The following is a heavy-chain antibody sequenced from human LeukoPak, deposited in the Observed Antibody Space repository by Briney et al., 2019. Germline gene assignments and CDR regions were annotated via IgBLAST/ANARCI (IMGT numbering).Heavy chain of an antibody. Sequence: GGSLRLSCAATGFNFRKHWMSWVRQSIGKGLECVAKIQEDGNEMHYVDSVKGRFTISRDNARNSLYLQMNSLGAEDTAVYYCAAYSGSYPEYFQYWGQGILVTVSS. J-gene: IGHJ1*01. D-gene: IGHD1-26*01. V-gene: IGHV3-7*01. CDR3: AAYSGSYPEYFQY. CDR2: IQEDGNEM. CDR1: GFNFRKHW.